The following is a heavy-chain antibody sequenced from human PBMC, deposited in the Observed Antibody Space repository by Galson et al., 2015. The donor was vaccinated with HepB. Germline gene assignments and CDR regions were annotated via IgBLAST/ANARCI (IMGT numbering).Heavy chain of an antibody. J-gene: IGHJ5*02. CDR1: GVSFSDYY. Sequence: TLSLTCAVTGVSFSDYYWVWIRQSPGKGLEWIGEIRHSGRTNYNPSLKSRVTISVDTSKNQFTLNLNSVTAADTAVHFCARGSSPANWFDPWGQGTLVTVSS. CDR3: ARGSSPANWFDP. V-gene: IGHV4-34*01. CDR2: IRHSGRT. D-gene: IGHD2-15*01.